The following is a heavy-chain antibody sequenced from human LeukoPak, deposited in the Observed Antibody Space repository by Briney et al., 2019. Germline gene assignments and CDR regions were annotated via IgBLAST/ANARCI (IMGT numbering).Heavy chain of an antibody. CDR3: AKSGPWKQLVSRFDY. J-gene: IGHJ4*02. Sequence: GGSLRLSCTASGFTFSTLAMSWVRQAPGKGLEWVSSISSRGDDTTYADSVKGRFTISRDNSKNTLYLQMNSLRAEDTAVYYCAKSGPWKQLVSRFDYWGQGTLVTVSS. CDR1: GFTFSTLA. D-gene: IGHD6-6*01. V-gene: IGHV3-23*01. CDR2: ISSRGDDT.